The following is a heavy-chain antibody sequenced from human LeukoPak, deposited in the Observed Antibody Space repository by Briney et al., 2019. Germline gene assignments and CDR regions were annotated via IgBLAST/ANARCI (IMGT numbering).Heavy chain of an antibody. CDR2: ISSSSSTI. V-gene: IGHV3-48*01. CDR3: ARAGPADRQDHWFDP. D-gene: IGHD6-13*01. Sequence: GGSLRLSCVASGFTFSRYSMSWLRQAPGKGLEWVSYISSSSSTIHYTDSVEGRFTISRDNAQNSVFLQMNSLRADDTAVYYCARAGPADRQDHWFDPWGQGTLVTVSS. CDR1: GFTFSRYS. J-gene: IGHJ5*02.